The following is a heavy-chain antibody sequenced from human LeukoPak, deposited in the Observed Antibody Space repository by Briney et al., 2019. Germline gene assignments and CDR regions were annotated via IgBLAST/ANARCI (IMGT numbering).Heavy chain of an antibody. D-gene: IGHD3-10*01. J-gene: IGHJ6*02. CDR3: ARDLITMVRGVISYYGMDV. CDR1: GFIFSSYA. Sequence: HPGGSLRLSCAASGFIFSSYAMSWVRQAPGKGLEWVSVIYSGGSTYYADSVKGRFTISRHNSKNTLYLQMNSLRAEDTAVYYCARDLITMVRGVISYYGMDVWGQGTTVTVSS. CDR2: IYSGGST. V-gene: IGHV3-53*04.